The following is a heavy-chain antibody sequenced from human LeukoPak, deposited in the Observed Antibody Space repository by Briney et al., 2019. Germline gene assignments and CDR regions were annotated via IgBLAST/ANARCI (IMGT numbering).Heavy chain of an antibody. Sequence: SETLSLTCTVSGGSIGSYYWSWIRQPPGKGLEWIGYIYYSGSTNYNPSLKSRVTISVDTSKNQFSLKLSSVTAADTAVYYCARERQQLVQSYFDYWGQGTLVTVSS. J-gene: IGHJ4*02. D-gene: IGHD6-13*01. V-gene: IGHV4-59*01. CDR3: ARERQQLVQSYFDY. CDR2: IYYSGST. CDR1: GGSIGSYY.